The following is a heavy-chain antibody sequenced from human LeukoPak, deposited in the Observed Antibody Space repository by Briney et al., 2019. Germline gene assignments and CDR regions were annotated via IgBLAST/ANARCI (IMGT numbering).Heavy chain of an antibody. D-gene: IGHD2-21*01. V-gene: IGHV3-23*01. Sequence: GGSLRLSCAASGFTFSKFAMHWVRQAPGKGLEWVSAISSSSGYTNYADSVKGRFTISRDNPKNTLYLQMNSLRTEDTAVYYCARDSFPVSRSLLFYWGQGTLVTVSS. CDR2: ISSSSGYT. CDR1: GFTFSKFA. J-gene: IGHJ4*02. CDR3: ARDSFPVSRSLLFY.